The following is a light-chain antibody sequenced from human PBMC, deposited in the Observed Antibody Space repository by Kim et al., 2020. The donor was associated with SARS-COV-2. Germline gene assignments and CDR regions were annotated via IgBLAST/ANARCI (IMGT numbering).Light chain of an antibody. CDR3: QQYNDWPLIT. Sequence: IVMTQSPATLSVSPGEGVTLSCRADQSVSNNLAWYQQQPGQAPRLLIHGASTRAAGIPARFSGSGSGTEFTLTISSLQSGDSAVYYCQQYNDWPLITFGGGTKVDIK. V-gene: IGKV3-15*01. CDR2: GAS. J-gene: IGKJ4*01. CDR1: QSVSNN.